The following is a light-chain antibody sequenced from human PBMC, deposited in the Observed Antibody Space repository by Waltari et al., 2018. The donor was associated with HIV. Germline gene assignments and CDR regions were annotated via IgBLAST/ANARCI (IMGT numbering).Light chain of an antibody. CDR1: QDISTW. J-gene: IGKJ5*01. Sequence: DIQLTQSPSSVSASVGDSVTITCRASQDISTWLAWYQQKPGKAPRLLIYAASTLQSGVPSRFRGSGSATDFTLTINSAQPEDFAVYYCQQRSNWPPITFGQGTRLEIK. CDR3: QQRSNWPPIT. V-gene: IGKV1-12*01. CDR2: AAS.